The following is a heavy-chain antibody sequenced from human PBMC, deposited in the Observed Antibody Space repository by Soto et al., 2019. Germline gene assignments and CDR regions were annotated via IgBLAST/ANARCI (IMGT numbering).Heavy chain of an antibody. CDR2: IIPIFGTA. J-gene: IGHJ6*02. CDR3: ASRQQLVQAYYYCGMDV. V-gene: IGHV1-69*13. CDR1: GGTFSSYA. D-gene: IGHD6-13*01. Sequence: SSVKVPCKASGGTFSSYAISWVRQAPGQGLEWMGGIIPIFGTANYAQKFQGRVTITADESTSTAYMELSSLRSEDTAVYYCASRQQLVQAYYYCGMDVWGQGTTVTVSS.